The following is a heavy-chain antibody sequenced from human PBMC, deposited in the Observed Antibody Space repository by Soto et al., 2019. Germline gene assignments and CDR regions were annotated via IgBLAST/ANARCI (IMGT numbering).Heavy chain of an antibody. CDR3: ARDYYDSSGVTQGFDP. D-gene: IGHD3-22*01. Sequence: GASVKVSCKASGYTFTSYDINWVRQATGQGLEWMGWMNPNSGNTGYAQKFQGRVTMTRNTSISTAYMELSSLRSEDTAVYYCARDYYDSSGVTQGFDPWGQGTLVTV. J-gene: IGHJ5*02. CDR2: MNPNSGNT. CDR1: GYTFTSYD. V-gene: IGHV1-8*01.